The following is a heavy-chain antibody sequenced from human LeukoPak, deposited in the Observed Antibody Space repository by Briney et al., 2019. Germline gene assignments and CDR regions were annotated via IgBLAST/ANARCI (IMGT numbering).Heavy chain of an antibody. Sequence: PGGSLRLSCAASGLTFINFGMTWVRQAPGKGLEWVSAISGSAVITFYADSVKGRFTISRDNSKNTLYLQMNSLRAEDTAVYYCAKGGGYSYGYFLDYWGQGTLVTVSS. D-gene: IGHD5-18*01. J-gene: IGHJ4*02. CDR3: AKGGGYSYGYFLDY. V-gene: IGHV3-23*01. CDR2: ISGSAVIT. CDR1: GLTFINFG.